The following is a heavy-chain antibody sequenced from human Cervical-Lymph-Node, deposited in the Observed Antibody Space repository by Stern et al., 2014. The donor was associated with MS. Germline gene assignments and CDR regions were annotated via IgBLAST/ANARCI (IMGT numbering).Heavy chain of an antibody. CDR2: ITGGGNYI. CDR3: ARGGDYGNPFDY. V-gene: IGHV3-21*01. J-gene: IGHJ4*02. D-gene: IGHD4-17*01. Sequence: EVQLVESGGGLVKPGGSLRLSCAASGFAFSTYSINWVRQAPGKGLEWASSITGGGNYIYYADSVRGRFTISRDNAKNSLFLQMNSLRADDTAVYYCARGGDYGNPFDYWGQGTLVTVSS. CDR1: GFAFSTYS.